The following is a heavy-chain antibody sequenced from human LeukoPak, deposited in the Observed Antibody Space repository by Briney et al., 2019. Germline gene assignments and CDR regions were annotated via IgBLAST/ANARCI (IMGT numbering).Heavy chain of an antibody. V-gene: IGHV3-48*01. J-gene: IGHJ4*02. CDR3: AREGLGYCSSTSCYPLPFDY. D-gene: IGHD2-2*01. CDR2: ISSSSSTI. CDR1: GFTFSSYS. Sequence: PGGSLRLSCAASGFTFSSYSMNWVRQAPGKGLEWVSYISSSSSTIYYADSVKGRFTISRDNAKNSLYLQMNSLRAEDTAVYYCAREGLGYCSSTSCYPLPFDYWGQGTLVTVSS.